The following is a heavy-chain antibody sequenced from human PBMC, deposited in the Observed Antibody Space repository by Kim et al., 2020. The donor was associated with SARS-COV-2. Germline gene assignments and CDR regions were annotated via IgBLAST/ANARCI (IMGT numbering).Heavy chain of an antibody. Sequence: SVKVSCKASGGTFSSYAISWVRQAPGQGLEWMGGIIPIFGTANYAQKFQGRVTITADESTSTAYMELSSLRSEDTAVYYCARWGYDSSGPYYYYGMDVWGQGTTVTVSS. CDR2: IIPIFGTA. J-gene: IGHJ6*02. CDR1: GGTFSSYA. CDR3: ARWGYDSSGPYYYYGMDV. V-gene: IGHV1-69*13. D-gene: IGHD3-22*01.